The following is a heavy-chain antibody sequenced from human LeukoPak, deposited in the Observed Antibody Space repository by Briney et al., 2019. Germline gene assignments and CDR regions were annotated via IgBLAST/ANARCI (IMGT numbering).Heavy chain of an antibody. CDR3: ARSPRGDWLLPPYFDY. Sequence: GGSLRLSCAASGFTFSSYGMSWVRQAPGKGLEWVSYISSSGSTIYYADSVKGRFTISRDNAKNSLYLQMNSLRAEDTAVYYCARSPRGDWLLPPYFDYWGQGTLVTVSS. D-gene: IGHD3-9*01. CDR2: ISSSGSTI. V-gene: IGHV3-48*04. J-gene: IGHJ4*02. CDR1: GFTFSSYG.